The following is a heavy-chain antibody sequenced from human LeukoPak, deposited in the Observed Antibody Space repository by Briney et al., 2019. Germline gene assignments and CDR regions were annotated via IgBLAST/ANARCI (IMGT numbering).Heavy chain of an antibody. V-gene: IGHV3-23*01. CDR2: ISDSGGTT. CDR3: AKEGVTTEFDY. Sequence: GGSLRLSCAASGFAFSSYAMTWVRQAPGKGLEWVSGISDSGGTTYYADSVKGRFTVSRDNSKNTLYLQMNSLRAEDTAVYYCAKEGVTTEFDYWGQGTLVTVSS. CDR1: GFAFSSYA. J-gene: IGHJ4*02. D-gene: IGHD4-17*01.